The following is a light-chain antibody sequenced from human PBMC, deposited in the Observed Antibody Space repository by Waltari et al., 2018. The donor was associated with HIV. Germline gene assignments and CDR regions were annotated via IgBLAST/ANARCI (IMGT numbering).Light chain of an antibody. CDR2: DAS. Sequence: EIVLTQSPATLSLSPGDRATLSCRASQSVSSYFAWYRQKPGQAPRLLIYDASNRATGIPARFSGSGSGSDFTLTISSLEPEDFAVYYCQQRSNWPRTFGQGTKVEI. CDR1: QSVSSY. V-gene: IGKV3-11*01. CDR3: QQRSNWPRT. J-gene: IGKJ1*01.